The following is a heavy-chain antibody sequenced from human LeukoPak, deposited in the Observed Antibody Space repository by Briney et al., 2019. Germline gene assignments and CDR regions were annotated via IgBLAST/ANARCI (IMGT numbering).Heavy chain of an antibody. CDR3: ARGPVFDSSSWDYFDY. V-gene: IGHV3-53*01. D-gene: IGHD6-13*01. Sequence: GGSLRLSCAASGFTVSSNYMSWVRQAPGKGLEWVSVIYSGGSTYYADPVKGRFTISRDNSKNTLYLQMNSLRAGDTAVYYCARGPVFDSSSWDYFDYWGQGTLVTVSS. CDR2: IYSGGST. J-gene: IGHJ4*02. CDR1: GFTVSSNY.